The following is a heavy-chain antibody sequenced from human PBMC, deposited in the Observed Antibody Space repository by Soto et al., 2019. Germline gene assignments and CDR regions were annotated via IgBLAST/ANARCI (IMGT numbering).Heavy chain of an antibody. V-gene: IGHV3-23*01. J-gene: IGHJ2*01. CDR2: ISGSGGST. CDR3: AKDESRRNRRYFDL. CDR1: GFTFSSYA. D-gene: IGHD4-4*01. Sequence: EVQLLESGGGLVQPGGSLRLSCAASGFTFSSYAMYWVRQAPGKGLEWVSVISGSGGSTYYADSVKGRFTISRANSKSTLHLQMNSLRAEDTAVYYCAKDESRRNRRYFDLWGRGTLVTVSS.